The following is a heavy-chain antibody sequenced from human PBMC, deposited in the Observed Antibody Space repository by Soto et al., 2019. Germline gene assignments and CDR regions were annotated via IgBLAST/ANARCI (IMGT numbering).Heavy chain of an antibody. V-gene: IGHV4-4*07. D-gene: IGHD6-19*01. CDR3: ARVVVRGSSNSWFDS. CDR2: IYTSGST. Sequence: PSETLSLTCTGSGGSISSYYWTWIGQPAGKGLEWIGRIYTSGSTNYNPSLKSRVTMSVDTSKNQFSLKLSPVTAADTAAYYCARVVVRGSSNSWFDSWGQGTRGTVSS. CDR1: GGSISSYY. J-gene: IGHJ5*01.